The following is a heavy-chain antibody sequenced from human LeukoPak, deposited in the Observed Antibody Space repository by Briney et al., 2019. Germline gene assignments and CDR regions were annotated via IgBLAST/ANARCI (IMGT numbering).Heavy chain of an antibody. V-gene: IGHV4-39*07. CDR2: GDYSGGT. D-gene: IGHD3-9*01. CDR3: ARDSHYDILTGYYLGTGYFDL. J-gene: IGHJ2*01. Sequence: SETLSLTRTVSGDSFSSVTDYWAWIRQPPGKGLEWIASGDYSGGTYYNPSLESRVAISADMSKNQFSLKLTSVTGADTAVYYCARDSHYDILTGYYLGTGYFDLWGRGTLVTVSS. CDR1: GDSFSSVTDY.